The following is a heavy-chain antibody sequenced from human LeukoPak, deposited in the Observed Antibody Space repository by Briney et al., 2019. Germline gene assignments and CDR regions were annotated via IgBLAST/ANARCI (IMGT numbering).Heavy chain of an antibody. CDR3: VDLWFRIKAVS. CDR1: GFTFSSYA. J-gene: IGHJ3*01. D-gene: IGHD2-21*01. Sequence: PGGSLRLSCAASGFTFSSYAMSWVRQAPGKGLEWVSSISNSGGRTFYTDSVKGGFTISRDNSKNTLFLQMSSLRAEDTAVYYCVDLWFRIKAVSWGQGTMVTVSS. CDR2: ISNSGGRT. V-gene: IGHV3-23*01.